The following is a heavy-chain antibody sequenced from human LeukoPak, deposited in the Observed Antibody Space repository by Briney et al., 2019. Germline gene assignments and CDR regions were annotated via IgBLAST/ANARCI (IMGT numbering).Heavy chain of an antibody. Sequence: ASVKVSCKASGYTFTSYYMHWVRQAPGQGLEWMGIINPSGGSTSYAQKFQGRVTMTRDMSTSTVYMELSSLRSEDTAVYYCARRILVADAFDIWGQGTMVTVSS. D-gene: IGHD3-22*01. CDR1: GYTFTSYY. CDR2: INPSGGST. J-gene: IGHJ3*02. V-gene: IGHV1-46*01. CDR3: ARRILVADAFDI.